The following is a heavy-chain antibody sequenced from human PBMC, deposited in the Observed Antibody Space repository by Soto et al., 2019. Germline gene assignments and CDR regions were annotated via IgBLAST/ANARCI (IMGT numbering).Heavy chain of an antibody. V-gene: IGHV4-34*01. CDR2: INHSGST. J-gene: IGHJ5*02. D-gene: IGHD6-6*01. Sequence: QVQLQQWGAGLLKPSATLSLTCAVSGGSFSGYYWSWIRQPPGKGLEWIGEINHSGSTNYNPALKSRVTISGDTSKSQCSLKLSSVTAADTAVYYCARGLGGVGYSSSSGGWFDPGGQGTLVTVAS. CDR3: ARGLGGVGYSSSSGGWFDP. CDR1: GGSFSGYY.